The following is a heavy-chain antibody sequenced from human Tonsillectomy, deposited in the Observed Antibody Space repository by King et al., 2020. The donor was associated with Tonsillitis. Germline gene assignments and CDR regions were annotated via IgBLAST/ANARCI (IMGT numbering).Heavy chain of an antibody. J-gene: IGHJ6*02. CDR1: GFTFRNSG. Sequence: VQLVESGGGVVQPGRSLRLSCAASGFTFRNSGIHWVRQAPGKGLEWVAVISYDGRNKFYADSVKSRFTISRDNYKNTLFLHMSSLRAEDTAVYYCAREGAGQDHYYGMDVWGQGTTVTVSS. CDR2: ISYDGRNK. V-gene: IGHV3-30*03. CDR3: AREGAGQDHYYGMDV.